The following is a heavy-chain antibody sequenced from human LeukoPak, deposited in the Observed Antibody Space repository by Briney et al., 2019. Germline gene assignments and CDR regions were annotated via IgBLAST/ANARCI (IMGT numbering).Heavy chain of an antibody. CDR3: ARDSPITMVRGLYYYYMDV. V-gene: IGHV1-69*13. CDR2: IIPIFGTA. D-gene: IGHD3-10*01. CDR1: GRTFSSYA. Sequence: GASVKVSCKASGRTFSSYAISWVRQAPGQGLEWMGGIIPIFGTANYAQKFQGRVTITADESTSTAYMELSSLRSEDTAVYYCARDSPITMVRGLYYYYMDVWGKGTTVTVSS. J-gene: IGHJ6*03.